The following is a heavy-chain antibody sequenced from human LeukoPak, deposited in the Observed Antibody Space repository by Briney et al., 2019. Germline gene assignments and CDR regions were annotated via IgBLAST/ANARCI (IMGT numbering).Heavy chain of an antibody. D-gene: IGHD1-26*01. Sequence: GGSLRLSCAASGFTFSSYWMTWVRQAPGKGLEWVGNIKGDGSEKYYVDSVKGRFTISRDNSKNTLYLQMNSLRAEDTAVYYCAKEDEWELQGSYDWFDPWGQGTLVTVSS. J-gene: IGHJ5*02. CDR2: IKGDGSEK. V-gene: IGHV3-7*03. CDR1: GFTFSSYW. CDR3: AKEDEWELQGSYDWFDP.